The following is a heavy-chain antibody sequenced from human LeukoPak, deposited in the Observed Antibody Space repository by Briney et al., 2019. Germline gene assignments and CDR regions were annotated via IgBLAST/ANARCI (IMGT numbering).Heavy chain of an antibody. CDR3: ARGGRYIIY. CDR2: ISGSDNSA. V-gene: IGHV3-23*01. CDR1: GFTFSSYD. D-gene: IGHD1-26*01. J-gene: IGHJ4*02. Sequence: GGSLRLSCAASGFTFSSYDMSWGRQAPGKGLEWGSVISGSDNSAYHADSVKGRFTISRDNAKNTLYLQMNSLRAEDTAVYYCARGGRYIIYWGQGTLVTVSS.